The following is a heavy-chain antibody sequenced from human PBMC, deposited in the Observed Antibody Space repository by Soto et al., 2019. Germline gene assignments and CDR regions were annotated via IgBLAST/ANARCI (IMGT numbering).Heavy chain of an antibody. CDR1: GYTFTSYD. D-gene: IGHD3-22*01. CDR2: MNPNSGNT. V-gene: IGHV1-8*01. CDR3: ARRRWDYYDSSGYSDAFDI. Sequence: ASVKVSCKASGYTFTSYDINWVRQATGQGLEWMGWMNPNSGNTGYAQKFQGRVTMTRNTSISTAYMELSSLRSGDTAVYYCARRRWDYYDSSGYSDAFDIWGQGTMVTVSS. J-gene: IGHJ3*02.